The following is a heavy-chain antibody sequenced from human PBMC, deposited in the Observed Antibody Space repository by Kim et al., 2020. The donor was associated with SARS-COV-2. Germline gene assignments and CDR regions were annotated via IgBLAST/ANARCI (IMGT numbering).Heavy chain of an antibody. CDR1: GGSISSSSYY. D-gene: IGHD4-17*01. CDR2: IYYSGST. J-gene: IGHJ5*02. Sequence: SETLSLTCTVSGGSISSSSYYWGWIRQPPGKGLEWIGSIYYSGSTYYNPSLKSRVTISVDTSKNQFSLKLSSVTAADTAVYYCARGGLTTVVKTLAYNWFDPWGQGTLVTVSS. CDR3: ARGGLTTVVKTLAYNWFDP. V-gene: IGHV4-39*07.